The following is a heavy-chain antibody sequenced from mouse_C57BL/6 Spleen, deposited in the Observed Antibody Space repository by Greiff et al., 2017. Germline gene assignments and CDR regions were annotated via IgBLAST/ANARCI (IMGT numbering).Heavy chain of an antibody. D-gene: IGHD2-10*02. V-gene: IGHV10-3*01. J-gene: IGHJ4*01. CDR1: GFTFNTYA. CDR3: VRGMGLPHYYAMDY. Sequence: EVMLVESGGGLVQPKGSLKISCAASGFTFNTYAMHWVRQAPGKGLEWVARIRSKSSNYATYSAYSVKDRFTISRDDSQSMLYLQMNNLKTEVTAMYYCVRGMGLPHYYAMDYWGQGTSVTVSS. CDR2: IRSKSSNYAT.